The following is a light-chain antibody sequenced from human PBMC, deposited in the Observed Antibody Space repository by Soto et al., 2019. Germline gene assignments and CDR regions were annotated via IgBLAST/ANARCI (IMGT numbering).Light chain of an antibody. J-gene: IGKJ5*01. Sequence: EIVLTQSPATLSLSRGARATLSCRASQSVSSNLAWYQQKPGQAPRLLIYDASNRATGIPARFSGSGSGTDFTLTISSLEPEDFAVYYCQRGDTFGQGTRLEIK. CDR3: QRGDT. CDR2: DAS. V-gene: IGKV3-11*01. CDR1: QSVSSN.